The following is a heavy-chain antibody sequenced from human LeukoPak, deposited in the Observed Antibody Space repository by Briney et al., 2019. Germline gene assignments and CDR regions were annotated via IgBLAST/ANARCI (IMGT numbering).Heavy chain of an antibody. J-gene: IGHJ4*02. CDR1: GFTFSSYG. CDR3: AKDREATFDY. Sequence: GGSLRLSCAASGFTFSSYGMHWVRLAPGKGLEWVAFIRYDGSNKYYADSVKGRFTISRDNSKNTLYLQMNSLRAEDTAVYYCAKDREATFDYWGQGTLVTVSS. V-gene: IGHV3-30*02. CDR2: IRYDGSNK. D-gene: IGHD1-26*01.